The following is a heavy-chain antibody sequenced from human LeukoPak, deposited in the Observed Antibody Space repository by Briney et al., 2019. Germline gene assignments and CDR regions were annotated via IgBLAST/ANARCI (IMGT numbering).Heavy chain of an antibody. CDR2: IYYSGST. J-gene: IGHJ4*02. V-gene: IGHV4-59*01. Sequence: PSETLSLTCTVSGGSISSYYWSLIRQSPGKGLEWIGYIYYSGSTNYNPSLKSRVTISVDTSKNQFSLKLSSVTAADTAVYYCARAPLSYFDYWGQGTLVTVSS. CDR1: GGSISSYY. CDR3: ARAPLSYFDY.